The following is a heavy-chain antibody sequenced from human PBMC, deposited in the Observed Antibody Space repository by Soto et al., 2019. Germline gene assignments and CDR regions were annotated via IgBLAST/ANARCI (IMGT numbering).Heavy chain of an antibody. CDR1: GYTFTSYA. D-gene: IGHD3-10*01. CDR2: INAGNGNT. V-gene: IGHV1-3*01. CDR3: ARGSGLTYFDY. J-gene: IGHJ4*02. Sequence: QVQLVQSGAEVKKPGASVKVSCKASGYTFTSYAMHWVRQAPGQRLEWMGWINAGNGNTKYSQKFQGRVTITRDTSGNTAYMELSSLRSEDTAVYYCARGSGLTYFDYWGQGTLVTVSS.